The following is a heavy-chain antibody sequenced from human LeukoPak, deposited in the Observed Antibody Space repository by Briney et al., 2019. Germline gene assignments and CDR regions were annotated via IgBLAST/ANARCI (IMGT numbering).Heavy chain of an antibody. V-gene: IGHV3-48*03. D-gene: IGHD6-6*01. CDR2: IDGDGYTI. CDR1: GFTFSSYD. J-gene: IGHJ6*03. Sequence: GGSLRLSCAASGFTFSSYDVNWVRQAPGKGLEWVSYIDGDGYTIYYADSVKGRFTISRDNAKNSLYLQMNSLRAEDTAVYYCARDRWPYSSSSGTNMDVWGKGTTVTVSS. CDR3: ARDRWPYSSSSGTNMDV.